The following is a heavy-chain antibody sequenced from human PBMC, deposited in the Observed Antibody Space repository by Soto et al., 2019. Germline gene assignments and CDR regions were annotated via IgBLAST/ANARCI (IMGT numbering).Heavy chain of an antibody. V-gene: IGHV2-5*02. Sequence: QITLTESGPTLVKPTQTLTLTCTFSGFSFSTSAVGVGWIRQPPGKALEWLALIYWDDDKRYSPFLKSRLTIXXDPSTNHVVLTTTNTDPGDTGPYFCAHVFCAASGTRYYVDSWGQGTLVTVSS. CDR3: AHVFCAASGTRYYVDS. D-gene: IGHD6-13*01. J-gene: IGHJ4*02. CDR2: IYWDDDK. CDR1: GFSFSTSAVG.